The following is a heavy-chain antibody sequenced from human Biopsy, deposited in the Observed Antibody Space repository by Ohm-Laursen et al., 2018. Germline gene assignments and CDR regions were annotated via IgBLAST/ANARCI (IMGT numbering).Heavy chain of an antibody. CDR1: GFTLGHYA. Sequence: SLRLSRSASGFTLGHYAMHWVRQAPGKGLEWISLIWYDGTNEDYADSVKGRFTISRGNSKNTLYLQINTLTLEDTAFYYCARGLSSGWYGYFDVWGRGTLVTASS. CDR2: IWYDGTNE. D-gene: IGHD6-19*01. CDR3: ARGLSSGWYGYFDV. V-gene: IGHV3-33*04. J-gene: IGHJ2*01.